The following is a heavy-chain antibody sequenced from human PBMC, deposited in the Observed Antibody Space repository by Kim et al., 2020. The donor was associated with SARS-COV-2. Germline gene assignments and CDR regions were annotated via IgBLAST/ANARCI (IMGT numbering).Heavy chain of an antibody. V-gene: IGHV3-33*08. CDR3: VRGYCGTATCYTGGTYFDY. D-gene: IGHD2-2*02. Sequence: GGSLRLSCVPSGFIFSTYGMHWVRQAPGKGLEWVATIWYDGSNNYYPDSVKGRFTVSRDNSKNTLYLQMNSLRAEDTAVYYCVRGYCGTATCYTGGTYFDYWGRGTLVTVSS. CDR2: IWYDGSNN. CDR1: GFIFSTYG. J-gene: IGHJ4*02.